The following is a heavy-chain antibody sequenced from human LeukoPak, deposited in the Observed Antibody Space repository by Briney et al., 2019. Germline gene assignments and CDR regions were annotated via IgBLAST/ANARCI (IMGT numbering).Heavy chain of an antibody. CDR2: INPSGGST. J-gene: IGHJ5*02. Sequence: ASVKVSCKTSGYTFTSYYMHWVRQAPGQGLEWMGIINPSGGSTSYAQKFQGRVTMTRDTSTSTVYMELSSLRSEDTAVYYCARDPSGWYWFDPWGQGTLVTVSS. CDR3: ARDPSGWYWFDP. V-gene: IGHV1-46*01. D-gene: IGHD6-19*01. CDR1: GYTFTSYY.